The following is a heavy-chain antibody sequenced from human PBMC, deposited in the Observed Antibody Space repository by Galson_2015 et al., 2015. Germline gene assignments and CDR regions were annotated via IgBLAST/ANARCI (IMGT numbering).Heavy chain of an antibody. CDR3: TTTYYYDSSGYLAY. D-gene: IGHD3-22*01. J-gene: IGHJ4*02. CDR2: IKSKTDGGTT. Sequence: SLRLSCAASGFTFSIAWMSWVRQAPGKGLEWVGRIKSKTDGGTTDYAAPVKGRFTISRDDSKNTLYLQMNSLKTEDTAVYYCTTTYYYDSSGYLAYWGQGTLVTVSS. V-gene: IGHV3-15*01. CDR1: GFTFSIAW.